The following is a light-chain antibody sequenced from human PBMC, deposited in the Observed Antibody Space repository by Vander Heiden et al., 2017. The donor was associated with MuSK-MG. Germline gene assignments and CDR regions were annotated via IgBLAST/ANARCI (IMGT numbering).Light chain of an antibody. CDR2: KAS. CDR1: QSISTW. Sequence: DIQMTQSPSTLSASVGDRVTITCRASQSISTWLAWYQQKPGKAPKLLIYKASSLEGGVPSRFSGSGSGTEFSLTITSLQPDDLATYYCQQYNDYPRTFGQGTKVEIK. J-gene: IGKJ1*01. CDR3: QQYNDYPRT. V-gene: IGKV1-5*03.